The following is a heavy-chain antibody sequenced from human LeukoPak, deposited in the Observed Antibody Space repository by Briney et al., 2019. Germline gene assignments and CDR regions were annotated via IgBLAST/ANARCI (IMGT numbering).Heavy chain of an antibody. CDR2: INHNGGT. D-gene: IGHD6-13*01. CDR3: ARVVSSSWDYYYYMDV. V-gene: IGHV4-34*01. J-gene: IGHJ6*03. Sequence: PSETLSLTCAVYGGSFSGYFWSWIRQPPGKGLEWIGDINHNGGTNYNPSLKSRVTISVDTSKNQFSLKMSSVTAADTAVYYCARVVSSSWDYYYYMDVWGKGTTVTISS. CDR1: GGSFSGYF.